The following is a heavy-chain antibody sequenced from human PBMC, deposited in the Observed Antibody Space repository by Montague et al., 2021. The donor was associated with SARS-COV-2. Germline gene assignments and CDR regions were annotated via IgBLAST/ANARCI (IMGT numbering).Heavy chain of an antibody. CDR3: ARDCDDSSGYYYVNDAFDI. V-gene: IGHV3-7*01. CDR1: GFTFSSYW. Sequence: RLSWSASGFTFSSYWMSWVRQAPGKGLEWVANINQDGSEKYYVDSVRGRFTISRDNAKNSLYLQMNSLRAEDTAVYYCARDCDDSSGYYYVNDAFDIWGQGTMVTVSS. CDR2: INQDGSEK. D-gene: IGHD3-22*01. J-gene: IGHJ3*02.